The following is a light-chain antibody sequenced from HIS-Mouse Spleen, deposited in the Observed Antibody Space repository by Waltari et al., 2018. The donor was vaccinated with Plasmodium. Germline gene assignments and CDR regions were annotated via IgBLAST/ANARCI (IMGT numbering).Light chain of an antibody. CDR1: SSDVGGYNY. CDR3: CSYAGSYTFV. V-gene: IGLV2-11*01. J-gene: IGLJ2*01. Sequence: QSALTQPRSVSGSPGQSVTISCTGTSSDVGGYNYVSWYQQHPGKAPKLMIYDVSKRPSGVPCRFSGSKSGNTASLTISGLQAEDEADYYCCSYAGSYTFVFGGGTKLTVL. CDR2: DVS.